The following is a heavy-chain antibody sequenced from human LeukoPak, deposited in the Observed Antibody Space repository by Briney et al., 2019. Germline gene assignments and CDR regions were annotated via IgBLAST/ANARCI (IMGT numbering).Heavy chain of an antibody. J-gene: IGHJ4*02. CDR3: ARDQTARGIFGN. D-gene: IGHD3-3*01. CDR2: ITANARSK. Sequence: GGSLRLSCAGSGFTFSDYTMHWVRQGPGKGLEYVSAITANARSKYHADSVRGRFTISRDNSKDTLYLQMNSLRAEDTAVYYCARDQTARGIFGNWGQGTLVTVSS. V-gene: IGHV3-64*02. CDR1: GFTFSDYT.